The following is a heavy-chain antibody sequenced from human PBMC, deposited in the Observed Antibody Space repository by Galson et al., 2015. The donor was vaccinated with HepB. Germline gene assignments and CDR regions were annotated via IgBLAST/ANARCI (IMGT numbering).Heavy chain of an antibody. CDR2: VSGSGDST. CDR1: GFTFSNYA. Sequence: LRLSCAASGFTFSNYAMTWVRQGPGKGLEWVSVVSGSGDSTFYADSVKGRFTISRDNSRNTLYLQMNSLRAEDTAVYYCATSPYYYDSNGYLTAIDYWGQGTLVAVSS. J-gene: IGHJ4*02. V-gene: IGHV3-23*01. CDR3: ATSPYYYDSNGYLTAIDY. D-gene: IGHD3-22*01.